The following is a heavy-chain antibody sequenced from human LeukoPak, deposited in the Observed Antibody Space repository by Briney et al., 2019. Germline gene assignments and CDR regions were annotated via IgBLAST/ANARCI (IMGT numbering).Heavy chain of an antibody. CDR3: ARVGVPQYAFDI. V-gene: IGHV3-74*01. Sequence: GGSLRLSCVDSGFTFSSYWMHWVRQVLGKGPVWVSRINSDGRITSYADSVKGRFTISRDNAKNTLYLQMNSLRAEDTAVYSCARVGVPQYAFDIWGQGTWVTVSS. CDR2: INSDGRIT. D-gene: IGHD2-2*01. CDR1: GFTFSSYW. J-gene: IGHJ3*02.